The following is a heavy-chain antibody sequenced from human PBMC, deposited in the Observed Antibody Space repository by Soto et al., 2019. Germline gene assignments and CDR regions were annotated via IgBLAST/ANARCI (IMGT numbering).Heavy chain of an antibody. Sequence: GSLTLSCAASGFTFTRYSMNWVRQAPGKGLEWVSSISSTTNYIYYGDSMKGRFTISRDNAKNSLYLEMNSLRAEDTAVYYCARESEDLTSNFDYWGQGTRVTVSS. CDR1: GFTFTRYS. V-gene: IGHV3-21*06. J-gene: IGHJ4*02. CDR2: ISSTTNYI. CDR3: ARESEDLTSNFDY.